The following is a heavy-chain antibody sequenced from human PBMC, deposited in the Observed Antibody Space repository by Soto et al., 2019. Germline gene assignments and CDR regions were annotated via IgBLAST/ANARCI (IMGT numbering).Heavy chain of an antibody. CDR1: GYTFTSYD. CDR3: ATVVPATPRAFDI. Sequence: ASVKVSCKASGYTFTSYDINWVRQATGQGLEWMGWMNPNSGNTGYAQKFQGRVTMTRNTSISTAYMELGSLRSEDTAVYYCATVVPATPRAFDIWGQGTMVTVSS. CDR2: MNPNSGNT. J-gene: IGHJ3*02. V-gene: IGHV1-8*01. D-gene: IGHD2-2*01.